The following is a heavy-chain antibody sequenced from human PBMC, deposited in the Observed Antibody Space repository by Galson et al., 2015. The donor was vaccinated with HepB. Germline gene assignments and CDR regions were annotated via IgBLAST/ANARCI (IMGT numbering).Heavy chain of an antibody. CDR2: ISGSGGST. CDR1: GFTFSSYA. D-gene: IGHD6-13*01. J-gene: IGHJ5*02. CDR3: AKDQGQLVRRNWFDP. Sequence: SLRLSCAASGFTFSSYAMSWVRQTPGKGLEWVSAISGSGGSTYYADSVKGRFTISRDNSKNTLYLQMNSLRAEDTAVYYCAKDQGQLVRRNWFDPWGQGTLVTVSS. V-gene: IGHV3-23*01.